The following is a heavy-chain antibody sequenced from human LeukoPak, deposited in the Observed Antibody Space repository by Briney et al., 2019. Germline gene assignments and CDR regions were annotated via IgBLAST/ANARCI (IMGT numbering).Heavy chain of an antibody. Sequence: SQTLSLTCTVSGGSISSGSYYWSWLRQPAGKGLEWIGRIYTSGSTNYNPSLKSRVTISVDTSKNQFSLKLSSVAAADTAVYYCARTPFGELGDWFDPWGQGTLVTVSS. CDR2: IYTSGST. CDR3: ARTPFGELGDWFDP. CDR1: GGSISSGSYY. J-gene: IGHJ5*02. D-gene: IGHD3-10*01. V-gene: IGHV4-61*02.